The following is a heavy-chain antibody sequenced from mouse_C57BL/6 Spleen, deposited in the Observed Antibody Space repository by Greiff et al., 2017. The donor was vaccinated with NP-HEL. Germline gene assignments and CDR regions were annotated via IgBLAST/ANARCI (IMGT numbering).Heavy chain of an antibody. Sequence: VQLKQSGPELVKPGASVKISCKASGYSFTGYYMNWVKQSPEKSLEWIGEINPSTGGTTYNQKFKAKATLTVDKSSSTAYMQLKSLTSEDSAVYYCARSGSSSYGSSPWFAYWGQGTLVTVSA. CDR1: GYSFTGYY. CDR2: INPSTGGT. D-gene: IGHD1-1*01. V-gene: IGHV1-42*01. J-gene: IGHJ3*01. CDR3: ARSGSSSYGSSPWFAY.